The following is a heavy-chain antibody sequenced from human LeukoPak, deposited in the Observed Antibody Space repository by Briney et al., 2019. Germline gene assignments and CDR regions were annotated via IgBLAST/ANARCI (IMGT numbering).Heavy chain of an antibody. V-gene: IGHV4-34*01. Sequence: EPSETLSLTCAVYGGSFSGYYWSWIRQPPGKGLEWIGEINHSGSTNYNPSLKSRVTMSLDTSKNQFSLNLTSVTAADTAVYYCARVLFTEEDAFDIWGQGTMVTVSS. CDR1: GGSFSGYY. J-gene: IGHJ3*02. CDR3: ARVLFTEEDAFDI. CDR2: INHSGST.